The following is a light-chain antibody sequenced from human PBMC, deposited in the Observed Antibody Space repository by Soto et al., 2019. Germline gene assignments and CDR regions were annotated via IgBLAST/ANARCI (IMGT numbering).Light chain of an antibody. J-gene: IGKJ1*01. Sequence: DIELTQSPGTLSLSPGERASLSCRASQSRSSRSLAWYQREPCQAPRLLIYGATSRATGIPDRFSASGSGKDFTLTISRLEPEDFAVYYCQQSETFGQGTKVDIK. V-gene: IGKV3-20*01. CDR2: GAT. CDR3: QQSET. CDR1: QSRSSRS.